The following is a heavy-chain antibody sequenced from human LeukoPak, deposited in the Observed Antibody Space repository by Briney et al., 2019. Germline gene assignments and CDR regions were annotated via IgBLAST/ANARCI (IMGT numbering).Heavy chain of an antibody. D-gene: IGHD6-13*01. CDR2: IYYSGST. CDR3: ARVAAAEGDDAFDL. V-gene: IGHV4-59*01. CDR1: GGSISSYY. J-gene: IGHJ3*01. Sequence: SETLSLTCTVSGGSISSYYWSWIRQRPGKGLEGIGYIYYSGSTNYNPSLKSRVTISVDTSKNQFSLKLSSVIAADTAVYYCARVAAAEGDDAFDLWGQGTMVTVSS.